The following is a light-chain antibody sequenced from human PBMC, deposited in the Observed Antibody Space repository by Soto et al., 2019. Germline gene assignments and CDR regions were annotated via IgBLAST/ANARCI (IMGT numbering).Light chain of an antibody. CDR3: QSYGSSLDVV. CDR1: SSNIGAGYD. J-gene: IGLJ2*01. V-gene: IGLV1-40*01. CDR2: GNS. Sequence: QPVLTQPPSVSGAPGQRVTISCTGSSSNIGAGYDVHWYQQLPGTAPKLLIYGNSNRPSGVPDRFSGSKSGTSASLAITGLQAEDEADYYCQSYGSSLDVVFGGGTKLTVL.